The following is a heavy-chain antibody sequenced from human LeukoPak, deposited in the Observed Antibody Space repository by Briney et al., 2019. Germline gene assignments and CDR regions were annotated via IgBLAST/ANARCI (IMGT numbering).Heavy chain of an antibody. CDR3: ARGPIYDILTGYPKGVVDY. D-gene: IGHD3-9*01. Sequence: GASVKVSCKASGYTFTSYYMHWVRQAPGQGLEWMGWISAYNGNTNYAQKLQGRVTMTTDTSTSTAYMELRSLRSDDTAVYYCARGPIYDILTGYPKGVVDYWGQGTLVTVSS. V-gene: IGHV1-18*04. CDR2: ISAYNGNT. CDR1: GYTFTSYY. J-gene: IGHJ4*02.